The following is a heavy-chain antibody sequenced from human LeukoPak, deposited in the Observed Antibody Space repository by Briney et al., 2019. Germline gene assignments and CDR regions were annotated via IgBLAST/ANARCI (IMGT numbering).Heavy chain of an antibody. V-gene: IGHV1-46*01. D-gene: IGHD3-9*01. J-gene: IGHJ3*02. Sequence: ASVKVSCKASGDTFTSYYMHWVRQAPGQGLEWMGIINPSGGSTSYAQKFQGRVSMTRDTSISTAYMELSRLRSDDTAVYYCASSLYYDILTGYLLRAFDIWGQGTMVTVSS. CDR3: ASSLYYDILTGYLLRAFDI. CDR2: INPSGGST. CDR1: GDTFTSYY.